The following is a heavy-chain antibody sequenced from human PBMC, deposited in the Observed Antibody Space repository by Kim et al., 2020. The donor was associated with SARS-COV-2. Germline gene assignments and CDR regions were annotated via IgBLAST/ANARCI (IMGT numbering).Heavy chain of an antibody. Sequence: ASVKVSCKASGYTFTSYGISWVRQAPGQGLEWMGWIRAYNGNTNYAQKLQGRVTMTTDTSTSTAYMELRSLRSDDTAVYYCASNRGYCSSTSCQVPLWWFDPWGQGTLVTVSS. CDR3: ASNRGYCSSTSCQVPLWWFDP. J-gene: IGHJ5*02. V-gene: IGHV1-18*01. CDR1: GYTFTSYG. D-gene: IGHD2-2*01. CDR2: IRAYNGNT.